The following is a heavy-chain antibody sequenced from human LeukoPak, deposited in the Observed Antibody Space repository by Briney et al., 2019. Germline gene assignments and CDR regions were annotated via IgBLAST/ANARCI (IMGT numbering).Heavy chain of an antibody. CDR3: ARALYYDILTGYLGY. CDR1: GVTLSNYA. V-gene: IGHV3-23*01. J-gene: IGHJ4*02. CDR2: ISGSGGST. Sequence: GGFLRLSCVASGVTLSNYAMSWARQAPGKGLEWVSGISGSGGSTYYADSVKGRFTISRDNSKNTLYLQMNSLRAEDTAVYYCARALYYDILTGYLGYWGQGTLVTVSS. D-gene: IGHD3-9*01.